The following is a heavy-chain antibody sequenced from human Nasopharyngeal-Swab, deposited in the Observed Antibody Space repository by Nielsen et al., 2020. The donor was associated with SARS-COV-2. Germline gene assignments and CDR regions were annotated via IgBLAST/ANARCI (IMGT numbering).Heavy chain of an antibody. D-gene: IGHD3-3*01. CDR2: ISGSGSGT. Sequence: GESLKISCAASGFTFSSYAMSWVRRAPGKGLEWVSVISGSGSGTYYADSVKGRFTISRDKSQNTLYLQMSSLRADDTAVYYCAKGGRSITIFGVAGSFDNWGQGTLVTVSS. CDR1: GFTFSSYA. CDR3: AKGGRSITIFGVAGSFDN. J-gene: IGHJ4*02. V-gene: IGHV3-23*01.